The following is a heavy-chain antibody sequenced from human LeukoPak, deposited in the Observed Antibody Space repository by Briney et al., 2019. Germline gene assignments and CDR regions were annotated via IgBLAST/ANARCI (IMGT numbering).Heavy chain of an antibody. CDR2: IYPGDSDT. V-gene: IGHV5-51*01. D-gene: IGHD1-26*01. Sequence: RGESLKISCKGSGYSFTSYWIGWVRQMPGKGLEWMGIIYPGDSDTRYSPSFQGQVTISADKSISTAYLQWSSLKASDTAMYYCARQSGSGSYYRFFDYWGQGTLVTVSS. J-gene: IGHJ4*02. CDR1: GYSFTSYW. CDR3: ARQSGSGSYYRFFDY.